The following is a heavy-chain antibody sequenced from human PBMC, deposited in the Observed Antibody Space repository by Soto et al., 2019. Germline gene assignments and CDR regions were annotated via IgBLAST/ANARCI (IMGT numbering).Heavy chain of an antibody. CDR2: ISYSGST. D-gene: IGHD2-2*01. J-gene: IGHJ6*02. V-gene: IGHV4-39*01. CDR1: GGSISSSNYY. Sequence: ASETLSLTCTVSGGSISSSNYYWCWIRQPPGKGLEWIGTISYSGSTYYNPSLKSRVTISGDTSKNQFSLKLSSVTATDTAVYYCARHPCCTSSSCSFYGMDVWGQGTTVTVS. CDR3: ARHPCCTSSSCSFYGMDV.